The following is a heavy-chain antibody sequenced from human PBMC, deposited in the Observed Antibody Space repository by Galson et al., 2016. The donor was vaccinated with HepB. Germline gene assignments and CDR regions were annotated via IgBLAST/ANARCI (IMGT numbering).Heavy chain of an antibody. V-gene: IGHV3-30-3*01. CDR3: ARAQIPGYCSGGSCFGKDY. CDR1: GFPLRSYA. J-gene: IGHJ4*02. D-gene: IGHD2-15*01. Sequence: SLRLSCAASGFPLRSYAMHWVRQAPGKGLQWVATISYDDGSSKYYADSVKGRSTISRDNSKNTLYLQMNSLRAEDTALYYCARAQIPGYCSGGSCFGKDYWGQGTLVTVSS. CDR2: ISYDDGSSK.